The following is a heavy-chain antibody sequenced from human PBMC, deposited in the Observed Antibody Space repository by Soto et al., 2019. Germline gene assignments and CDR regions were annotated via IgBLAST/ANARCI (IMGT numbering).Heavy chain of an antibody. CDR1: GYTFTSYG. J-gene: IGHJ4*02. V-gene: IGHV1-18*01. D-gene: IGHD2-2*01. Sequence: QVQLVQSGAEVKKPGASVKVSCKASGYTFTSYGINWVPQAPGQGLEGMRWISAYNGNTNYAQKLQGRVTMTTDTSTSTAYMELRSLRSDDTAVYYCARGYCSSTSCYAPLSGWGQGTLVSVSS. CDR2: ISAYNGNT. CDR3: ARGYCSSTSCYAPLSG.